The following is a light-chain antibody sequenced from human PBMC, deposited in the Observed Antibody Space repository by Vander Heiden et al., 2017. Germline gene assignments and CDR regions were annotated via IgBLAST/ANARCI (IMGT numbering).Light chain of an antibody. V-gene: IGKV1-39*01. CDR3: QQSYSTPST. Sequence: DIQNSQSPSSLSASVGDSVTITSRQSQSISNYLNWYQPKPARAPKLLISAASSLQSGVPSRFSGSGSGTDFTLTIISLQPEDFATYYCQQSYSTPSTFGQGTKLEIK. CDR1: QSISNY. J-gene: IGKJ2*01. CDR2: AAS.